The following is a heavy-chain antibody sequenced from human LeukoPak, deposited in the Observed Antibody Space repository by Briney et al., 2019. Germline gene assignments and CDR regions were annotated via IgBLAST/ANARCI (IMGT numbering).Heavy chain of an antibody. CDR3: ARLLEGVAGTWGY. CDR1: GYSFTSYW. Sequence: GESLKISCKASGYSFTSYWIAWVRQMSGKGLEWMGAIYPGDSDTRYSPSFQGQVTISVDKSISTAYLQWSSLKASDTAMYYCARLLEGVAGTWGYWGQGTLVTVS. D-gene: IGHD6-19*01. J-gene: IGHJ4*02. V-gene: IGHV5-51*01. CDR2: IYPGDSDT.